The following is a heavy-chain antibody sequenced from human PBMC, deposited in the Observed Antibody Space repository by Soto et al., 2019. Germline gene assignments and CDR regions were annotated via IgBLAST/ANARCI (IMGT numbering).Heavy chain of an antibody. CDR2: ISSTSSTI. Sequence: EVQLVESGGGLVQPGGSLRLSCAASGFTFSSYTMNWVRQAPGKGLEWLSYISSTSSTIYYADYVKGRFTISRDNAKNSLYLQMNNLRDEDTAVYYCARDLAVGAYAHFDYWGQGTLVTVSS. CDR3: ARDLAVGAYAHFDY. CDR1: GFTFSSYT. V-gene: IGHV3-48*02. J-gene: IGHJ4*02. D-gene: IGHD1-26*01.